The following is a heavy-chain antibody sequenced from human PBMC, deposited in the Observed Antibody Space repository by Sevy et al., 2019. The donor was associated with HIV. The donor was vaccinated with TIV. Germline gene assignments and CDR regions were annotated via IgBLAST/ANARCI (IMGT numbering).Heavy chain of an antibody. CDR1: GFTFGDHA. J-gene: IGHJ6*03. V-gene: IGHV3-49*03. CDR2: IRSKPYGGTT. CDR3: TRDRTTMVRGVDYYYMDV. D-gene: IGHD3-10*01. Sequence: GGSLRLSCTASGFTFGDHAMSWFRQAPGKGLEWVGFIRSKPYGGTTEYAASVKGRFTISRDDSKSIAYLQMNSLKIEDTAVYYCTRDRTTMVRGVDYYYMDVWGKGTTVTSP.